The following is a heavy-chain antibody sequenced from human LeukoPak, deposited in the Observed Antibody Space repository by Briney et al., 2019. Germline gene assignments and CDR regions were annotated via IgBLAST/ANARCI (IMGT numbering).Heavy chain of an antibody. CDR2: ISYDGSNK. V-gene: IGHV3-30*18. CDR3: AKLSGYSGYDHY. Sequence: GGSLRLSSAASGFTFSSSGVHSGRQAPGKGRGWVAVISYDGSNKYYADSAKGRFTISRDNFKNTLYLQMNSLRAEETAVYYCAKLSGYSGYDHYWGQRTLVSVSS. CDR1: GFTFSSSG. D-gene: IGHD5-12*01. J-gene: IGHJ4*02.